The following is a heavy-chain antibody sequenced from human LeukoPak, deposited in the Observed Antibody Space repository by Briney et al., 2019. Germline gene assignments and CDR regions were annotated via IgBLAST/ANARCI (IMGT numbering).Heavy chain of an antibody. Sequence: ASVNVSCKTSGYTFTDYYMHWVRQAPGQGLEWMGWINPNSGVTNYAQKFQGRVSMTGDTSNSTGYMELSRLTSDDTALYYCARRVGQQQGFDPWGQGTLVTVSS. D-gene: IGHD6-13*01. V-gene: IGHV1-2*02. CDR1: GYTFTDYY. J-gene: IGHJ5*02. CDR2: INPNSGVT. CDR3: ARRVGQQQGFDP.